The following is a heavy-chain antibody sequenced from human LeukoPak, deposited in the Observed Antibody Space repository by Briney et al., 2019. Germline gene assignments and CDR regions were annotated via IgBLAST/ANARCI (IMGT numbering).Heavy chain of an antibody. D-gene: IGHD1-26*01. V-gene: IGHV4-4*02. CDR1: GGSISSSNW. CDR3: ARNPRSYGGYYFDY. Sequence: PSETLSLTCAVSGGSISSSNWWSWVRQPPGKGLEWIGEIYHSGSTNYNPSLKSRVTISVDKSKNQFSLKLSSVTAADTAVYYCARNPRSYGGYYFDYWGQGTLVTVSS. CDR2: IYHSGST. J-gene: IGHJ4*02.